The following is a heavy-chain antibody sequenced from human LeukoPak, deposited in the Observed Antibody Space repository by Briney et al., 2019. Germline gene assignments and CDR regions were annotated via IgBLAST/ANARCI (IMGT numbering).Heavy chain of an antibody. D-gene: IGHD6-13*01. Sequence: GGSLRLSCAASGFTFSSYGMHWVRQAPGKGLEWVAVISYDGSNKYYADSVKGRFTISRDNSKNTLYLQMNSLRAEDTAVYYCAKDPASSSWYYPYWGQGILVTVSS. CDR1: GFTFSSYG. V-gene: IGHV3-30*18. CDR2: ISYDGSNK. CDR3: AKDPASSSWYYPY. J-gene: IGHJ4*02.